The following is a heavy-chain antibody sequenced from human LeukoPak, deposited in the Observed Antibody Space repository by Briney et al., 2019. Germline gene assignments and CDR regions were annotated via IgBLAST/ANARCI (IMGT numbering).Heavy chain of an antibody. CDR3: ARESSSWLYNWFDP. CDR1: GGSFSSNSYY. J-gene: IGHJ5*02. Sequence: SETLTLTCTVSGGSFSSNSYYWGWIRQPPGKGLEWIGSMYYSGSTYYNPSLKSRVTISIDTSENQFSLKLNSVTAADMAVYYCARESSSWLYNWFDPWGQGTLVTVSS. D-gene: IGHD6-13*01. CDR2: MYYSGST. V-gene: IGHV4-39*07.